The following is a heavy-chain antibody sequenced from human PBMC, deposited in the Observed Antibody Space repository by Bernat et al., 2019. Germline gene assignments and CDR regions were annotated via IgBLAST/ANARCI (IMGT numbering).Heavy chain of an antibody. Sequence: QVQLVQSGAEVKKPGASVKVSCKASGYTFTSYDINWVRQATGQGLEWMGRIIPILGIANYAQKFQGRVTITADKSTSTAYMELSSLRSEDTAVYYCAILDTAMVKGFDYWGQGTLVTVSS. D-gene: IGHD5-18*01. CDR2: IIPILGIA. J-gene: IGHJ4*02. V-gene: IGHV1-69*09. CDR1: GYTFTSYD. CDR3: AILDTAMVKGFDY.